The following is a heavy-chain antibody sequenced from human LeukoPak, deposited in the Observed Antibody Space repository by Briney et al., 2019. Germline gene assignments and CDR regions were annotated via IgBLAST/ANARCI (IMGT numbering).Heavy chain of an antibody. Sequence: GGSLRLSCAASGFTFNNYGMHWVRQAPGKGLEWLAFIRYDGSNTYYADSVKGRFTVSRDNAKNSLYLQMDSLRVEDTAVYYCARDPPSRGTRYFDYWGQGILVTVSS. J-gene: IGHJ4*02. CDR1: GFTFNNYG. CDR3: ARDPPSRGTRYFDY. D-gene: IGHD3-16*01. CDR2: IRYDGSNT. V-gene: IGHV3-30*02.